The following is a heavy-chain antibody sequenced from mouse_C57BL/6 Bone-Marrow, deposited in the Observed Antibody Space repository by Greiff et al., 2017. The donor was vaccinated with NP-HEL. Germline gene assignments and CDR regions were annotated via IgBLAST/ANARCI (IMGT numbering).Heavy chain of an antibody. J-gene: IGHJ3*01. V-gene: IGHV7-3*01. CDR3: ARLRWDWFAY. D-gene: IGHD4-1*01. Sequence: EVKVVESGGGLVQPGGSLSLSCAASGFTFTDYYMSWVRQPPGKALEWLGFIRNKANGYTTEYSASVKGRFTISRDNSQSILYLQMNALRAEDSATYYCARLRWDWFAYWGQGTLVTVSA. CDR2: IRNKANGYTT. CDR1: GFTFTDYY.